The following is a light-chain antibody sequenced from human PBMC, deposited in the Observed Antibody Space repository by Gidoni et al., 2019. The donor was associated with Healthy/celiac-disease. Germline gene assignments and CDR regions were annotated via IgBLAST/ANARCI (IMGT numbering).Light chain of an antibody. J-gene: IGKJ1*01. V-gene: IGKV3-15*01. CDR2: GAS. Sequence: EIVMTQSPATRSVSPGERATLPCRASQSVNSNLAWYQQKPGQAPRLLIYGASTRATGIPARFSGSGSGTDFTLTISSLQSEDFADYYCQQYNNWPGTFGQGTKVEIK. CDR1: QSVNSN. CDR3: QQYNNWPGT.